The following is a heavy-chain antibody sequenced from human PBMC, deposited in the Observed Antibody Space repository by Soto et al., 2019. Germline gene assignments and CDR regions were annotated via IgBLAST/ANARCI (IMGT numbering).Heavy chain of an antibody. CDR1: GGSISSGGYY. V-gene: IGHV4-31*03. D-gene: IGHD6-13*01. CDR3: AREAAGTVMVDY. J-gene: IGHJ4*02. Sequence: QVQLQESGPGLVKPSQTLSLTCTVSGGSISSGGYYWSWIRQHPGKGLEWIGYIYYSGSTYYNPSLKSRITISVNTTKNQFSLKLSSVTAADTAVYYCAREAAGTVMVDYWGQGTLVTVTS. CDR2: IYYSGST.